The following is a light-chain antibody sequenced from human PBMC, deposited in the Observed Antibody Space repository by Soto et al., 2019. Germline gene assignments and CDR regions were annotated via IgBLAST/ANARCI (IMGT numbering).Light chain of an antibody. CDR1: QSVSSSY. Sequence: EIVLTQSPGTLSLSPGERATLSCRASQSVSSSYLAWYQQKTGQAPRLLIYGASGRATGIPDRFSGSGSGTDFTLTISRLEAEDFAVYYCQQYGSSSYTFGQGTKLEIK. J-gene: IGKJ2*01. CDR3: QQYGSSSYT. CDR2: GAS. V-gene: IGKV3-20*01.